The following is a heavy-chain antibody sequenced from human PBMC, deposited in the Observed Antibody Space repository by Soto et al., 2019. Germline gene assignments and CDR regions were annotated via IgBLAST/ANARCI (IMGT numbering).Heavy chain of an antibody. V-gene: IGHV4-34*01. CDR1: GGSFSGYY. J-gene: IGHJ4*02. CDR3: ARGWGRIFDY. D-gene: IGHD7-27*01. CDR2: ITHSGST. Sequence: QVQLQQWGAGLLKPSETLSLTCAVYGGSFSGYYWNWIRQPPGKGLEWIGEITHSGSTNYNPSLTSRVTISVDTSKNQFSPKLSPVTAADTAVYYCARGWGRIFDYWGQGTLVTVSS.